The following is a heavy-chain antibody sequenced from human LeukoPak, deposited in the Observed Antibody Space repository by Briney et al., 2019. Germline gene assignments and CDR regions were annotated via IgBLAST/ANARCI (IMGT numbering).Heavy chain of an antibody. D-gene: IGHD3-10*01. Sequence: TGRSLRLSCAASGFTFSSYGMHWVRQAPGKGLEWVAVISYDGSNKYYADSVKGRFTISRDTSKNTLYLQMNSLRAEDTAVYYCAKDHGESTYYYYGMDVWGKGTTVTVSS. V-gene: IGHV3-30*18. CDR3: AKDHGESTYYYYGMDV. J-gene: IGHJ6*04. CDR1: GFTFSSYG. CDR2: ISYDGSNK.